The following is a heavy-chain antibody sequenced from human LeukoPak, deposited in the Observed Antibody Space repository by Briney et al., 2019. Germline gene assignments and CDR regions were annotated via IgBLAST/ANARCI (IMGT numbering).Heavy chain of an antibody. CDR3: ARLHREMATTPFDY. Sequence: PGGSLRLSCAASGFTFSSYEMNWVRQAPGKGLEWVSYISSSGSTIYYADSVEGRFTISRDNAKNSLYLQMNSLRAEDTALYYCARLHREMATTPFDYWGQGTLVTVSS. CDR2: ISSSGSTI. CDR1: GFTFSSYE. V-gene: IGHV3-48*03. D-gene: IGHD5-24*01. J-gene: IGHJ4*02.